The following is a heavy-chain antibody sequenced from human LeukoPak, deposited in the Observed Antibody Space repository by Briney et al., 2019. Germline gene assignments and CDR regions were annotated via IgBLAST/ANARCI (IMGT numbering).Heavy chain of an antibody. CDR3: AKSICSSCWYCSIDY. CDR2: ISGSGGST. V-gene: IGHV3-23*01. Sequence: PGGSLRLSCAASGFTFSSYAMSWVRQAPGKGLEWVSAISGSGGSTYYADSVKGRFTISRDNSKNTLYLQMNSLRAEDTAVYYCAKSICSSCWYCSIDYWGQGTLVTVSS. D-gene: IGHD6-19*01. CDR1: GFTFSSYA. J-gene: IGHJ4*02.